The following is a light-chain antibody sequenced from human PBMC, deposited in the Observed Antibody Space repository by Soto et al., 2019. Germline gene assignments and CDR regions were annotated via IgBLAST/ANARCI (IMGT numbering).Light chain of an antibody. V-gene: IGKV3-20*01. CDR1: QSVSSSY. Sequence: EIVLTQSPGTLSLSPGERATLSCRASQSVSSSYLAWYQQKPGQAPRLLIYGASSRATGIPDRFSGSGSGTDFTLTISRLEPEDFAVYYCQQYNSSPFTFCPGTKVDIK. CDR2: GAS. CDR3: QQYNSSPFT. J-gene: IGKJ3*01.